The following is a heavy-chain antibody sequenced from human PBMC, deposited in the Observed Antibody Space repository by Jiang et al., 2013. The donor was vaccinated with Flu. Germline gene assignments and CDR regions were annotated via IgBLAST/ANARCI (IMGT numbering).Heavy chain of an antibody. CDR3: ARIAVAGDNWFDP. V-gene: IGHV1-46*01. J-gene: IGHJ5*02. Sequence: RSGGSTSYAQKFQGRVTMTRDTSTSTVYMELSSLRSEDTAVYYCARIAVAGDNWFDPWGQGTLVTVSS. CDR2: RSGGST. D-gene: IGHD6-19*01.